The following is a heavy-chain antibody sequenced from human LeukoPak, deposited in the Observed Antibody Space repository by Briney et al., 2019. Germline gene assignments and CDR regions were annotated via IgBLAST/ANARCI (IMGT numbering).Heavy chain of an antibody. CDR3: ARVAILSASYYYYYMDV. J-gene: IGHJ6*03. V-gene: IGHV1-2*02. CDR2: INPNSGGT. CDR1: GDTFTGYY. D-gene: IGHD2-15*01. Sequence: EASVKVSCKASGDTFTGYYMHWVRQAPGQGLEWMGWINPNSGGTNYAQKFQGRVTMTRDTSISTAYMELSRLRSDDTAVYYCARVAILSASYYYYYMDVWGKGTTVTVSS.